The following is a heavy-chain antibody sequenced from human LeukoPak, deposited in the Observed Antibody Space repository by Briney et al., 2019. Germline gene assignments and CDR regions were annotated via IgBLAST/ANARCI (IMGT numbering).Heavy chain of an antibody. D-gene: IGHD5-24*01. V-gene: IGHV3-53*01. CDR2: IYSVGDT. CDR3: ARAPRGRDGYNPYYFDY. Sequence: GGSLRLSCTASGFTVSSNCMSWVRQAPGKGLEWVSLIYSVGDTYYADSVKGRFTISRDNSKNTLYLQMDSLRAEDTAVYYCARAPRGRDGYNPYYFDYWGQGTLVTFSS. J-gene: IGHJ4*02. CDR1: GFTVSSNC.